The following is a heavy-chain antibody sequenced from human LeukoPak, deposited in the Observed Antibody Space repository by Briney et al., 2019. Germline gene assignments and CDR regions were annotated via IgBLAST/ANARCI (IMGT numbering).Heavy chain of an antibody. CDR1: GFAFDNYG. V-gene: IGHV3-20*04. J-gene: IGHJ2*01. Sequence: GGSLRLSCAASGFAFDNYGMSWVRQVPGKGLEWVSSINGNGGSTAYADSVKGRFTISRDNAKNSLYLQMNSLRAEDTALYYCARATVVPATDWYFDLWGRGTLVTVSS. CDR2: INGNGGST. D-gene: IGHD2-15*01. CDR3: ARATVVPATDWYFDL.